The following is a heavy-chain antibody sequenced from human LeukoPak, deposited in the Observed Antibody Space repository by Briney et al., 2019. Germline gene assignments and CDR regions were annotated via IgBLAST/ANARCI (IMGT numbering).Heavy chain of an antibody. V-gene: IGHV4-39*07. D-gene: IGHD3-9*01. CDR2: IYYSGST. Sequence: SETLSLTYTVSGGSISSYYWGWIRQPPGKGLKWIGSIYYSGSTYYNPSLKSRVTISVDTSKNQFSLKLSSVTAADTAVYYCARWYDILTGYDYWGQGTLVTVSS. CDR1: GGSISSYY. CDR3: ARWYDILTGYDY. J-gene: IGHJ4*02.